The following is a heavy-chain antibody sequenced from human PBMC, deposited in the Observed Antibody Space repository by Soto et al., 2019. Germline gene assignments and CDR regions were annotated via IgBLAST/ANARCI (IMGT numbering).Heavy chain of an antibody. D-gene: IGHD3-3*01. CDR1: GFTFSSYG. V-gene: IGHV3-30*18. CDR2: ISYDGSNK. J-gene: IGHJ4*02. Sequence: PWGSLRLSCAASGFTFSSYGMHWVRQAPGKGLEWVAVISYDGSNKYYADSVKGRFTISRDNSKNTLYLQMNSLRAEDTAVYYCAKGSGLIAGPRGYWGQGTLVTVSS. CDR3: AKGSGLIAGPRGY.